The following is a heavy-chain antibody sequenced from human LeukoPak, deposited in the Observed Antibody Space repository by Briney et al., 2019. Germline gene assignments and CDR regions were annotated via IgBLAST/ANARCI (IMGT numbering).Heavy chain of an antibody. D-gene: IGHD6-19*01. CDR1: GFTFSSYS. V-gene: IGHV3-21*01. CDR3: ARDPVAGHFDY. CDR2: ISSSSSHI. Sequence: GGSLRLSCAASGFTFSSYSMNWVRQAPGEGLEWVSSISSSSSHIYYADSVKGRFTISRDNAKNSLYLQMNSLRAEDTAVYYCARDPVAGHFDYWGQGTLVTVSS. J-gene: IGHJ4*02.